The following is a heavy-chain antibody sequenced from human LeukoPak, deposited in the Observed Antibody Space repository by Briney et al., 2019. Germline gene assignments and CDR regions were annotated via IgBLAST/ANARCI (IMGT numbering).Heavy chain of an antibody. CDR3: ATGEGIAVAGTLDY. Sequence: GGSLRLSCAASGFTFSSYAMSWVRQAPGKGLEWFSAISSSGSTIYYADSVKGRFTISRDNAKNSLYLQMNSLRAEDTAVYYCATGEGIAVAGTLDYWGQGTLVTVSS. J-gene: IGHJ4*02. V-gene: IGHV3-48*04. CDR1: GFTFSSYA. CDR2: ISSSGSTI. D-gene: IGHD6-19*01.